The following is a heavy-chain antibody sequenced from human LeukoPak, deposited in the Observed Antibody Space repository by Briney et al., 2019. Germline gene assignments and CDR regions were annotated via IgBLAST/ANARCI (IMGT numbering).Heavy chain of an antibody. J-gene: IGHJ4*02. Sequence: GGSLRLSCAASGFTFSRYGMHWVRQAPGKGLEWLAVMSSDGGDIYYADSVKGRFTISRDNSKNTLYLQMNSLRAEDTAVYYCARVYGMVRENFDYWGQGTLVTVSS. CDR3: ARVYGMVRENFDY. CDR2: MSSDGGDI. D-gene: IGHD3-10*01. CDR1: GFTFSRYG. V-gene: IGHV3-30*03.